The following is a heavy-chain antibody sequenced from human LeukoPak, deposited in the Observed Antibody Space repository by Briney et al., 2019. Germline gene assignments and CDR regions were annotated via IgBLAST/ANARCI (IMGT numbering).Heavy chain of an antibody. CDR2: ISYDGSNK. D-gene: IGHD6-13*01. J-gene: IGHJ5*02. CDR1: GFTFSSYA. CDR3: AKLAAAATSNWFDP. V-gene: IGHV3-30*04. Sequence: GRSLRLSCAASGFTFSSYAMHWVRQAPGKGLEWVAVISYDGSNKYYADSVKGRFTISRDNSKNTLYLQMNSLRAEDTAVYYCAKLAAAATSNWFDPWGQGTLVTVSS.